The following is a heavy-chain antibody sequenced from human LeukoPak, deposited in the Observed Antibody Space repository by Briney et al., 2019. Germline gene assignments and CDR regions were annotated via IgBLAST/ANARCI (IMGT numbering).Heavy chain of an antibody. CDR3: ARDYCGGDCFPDY. J-gene: IGHJ4*02. D-gene: IGHD2-21*02. V-gene: IGHV1-2*06. CDR2: INPNSGDT. CDR1: GYTFTGYY. Sequence: ASVKVSCKASGYTFTGYYVHWVRQAPGQGLEWMGRINPNSGDTIYARKFQGRVTMTRDTSISTAYMELSRLRSDDTAVYYCARDYCGGDCFPDYWGQGTLVTVSS.